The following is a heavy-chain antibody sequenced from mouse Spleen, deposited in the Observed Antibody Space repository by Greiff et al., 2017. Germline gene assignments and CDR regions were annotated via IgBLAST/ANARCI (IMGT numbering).Heavy chain of an antibody. V-gene: IGHV1-55*01. J-gene: IGHJ4*01. CDR2: IYPGSGST. CDR1: GYTFTSYW. CDR3: ARKDGSYEGYAMDY. Sequence: QVQLKQPGAELVKPGASVKMSCKASGYTFTSYWITWVKQRPGQGLEWIGDIYPGSGSTNYNEKFKSKATLTVDTSSSTAYMQLSSLTSEDSAVYYCARKDGSYEGYAMDYWGQGTSVTVSS. D-gene: IGHD1-1*02.